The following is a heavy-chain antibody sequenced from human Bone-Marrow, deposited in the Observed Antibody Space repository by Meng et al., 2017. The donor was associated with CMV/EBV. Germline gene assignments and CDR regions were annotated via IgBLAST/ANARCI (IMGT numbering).Heavy chain of an antibody. Sequence: GGSLRLSCAASGFTFSSYSMNWVRQAPGKGLEWVSYIGSSSSYIYSADSVKGRFTISRDNAKNSLYLQMNSLRAEDTAVYYCARKPHIDVWGQGTTVTVAS. CDR1: GFTFSSYS. CDR2: IGSSSSYI. J-gene: IGHJ6*02. V-gene: IGHV3-21*01. CDR3: ARKPHIDV.